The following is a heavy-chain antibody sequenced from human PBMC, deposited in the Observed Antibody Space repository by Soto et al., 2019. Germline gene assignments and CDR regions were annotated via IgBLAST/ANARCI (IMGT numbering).Heavy chain of an antibody. CDR1: GGTFSSYA. Sequence: ASVKVSCKASGGTFSSYAISWVRQAPGQGLEWMGGIIPIFGTANYAQKFQGRVTITADESTSTAYMELSSLRSEDTAVYYCASSVTMVRGVIIPELDAFDIWGQGTMVTVSS. V-gene: IGHV1-69*13. D-gene: IGHD3-10*01. CDR2: IIPIFGTA. CDR3: ASSVTMVRGVIIPELDAFDI. J-gene: IGHJ3*02.